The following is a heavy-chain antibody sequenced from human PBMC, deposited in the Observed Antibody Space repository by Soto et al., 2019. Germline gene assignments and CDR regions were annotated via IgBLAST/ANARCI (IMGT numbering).Heavy chain of an antibody. J-gene: IGHJ5*02. CDR1: GASISGYY. D-gene: IGHD1-1*01. V-gene: IGHV4-4*07. CDR3: ARDGTKTLRDWFDP. CDR2: IYATGTT. Sequence: SETLSLTCTVSGASISGYYWSWIRKSAGKGLEWIGRIYATGTTDYNPSLKSRVMMSVDTSKKQFSLKLRSVTAADTAVYYCARDGTKTLRDWFDPWGQG.